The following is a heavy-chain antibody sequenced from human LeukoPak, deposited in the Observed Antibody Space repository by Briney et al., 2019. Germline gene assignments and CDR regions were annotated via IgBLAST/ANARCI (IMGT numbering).Heavy chain of an antibody. CDR2: IYHSGIT. CDR3: ARLDDPGLQQKHYFDY. Sequence: PSETLSLTCTVSGGSFSSSSTYYWAWIRQPPGKGLEGIGSIYHSGITDYNPSLNTRVTISVATSKTQFSLRLSSVTAADTTVYFCARLDDPGLQQKHYFDYWGQGTLVTVSS. V-gene: IGHV4-39*01. J-gene: IGHJ4*02. D-gene: IGHD3-3*01. CDR1: GGSFSSSSTYY.